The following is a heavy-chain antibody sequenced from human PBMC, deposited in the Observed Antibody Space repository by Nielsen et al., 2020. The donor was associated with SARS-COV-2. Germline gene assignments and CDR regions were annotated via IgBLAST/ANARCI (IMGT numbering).Heavy chain of an antibody. CDR3: AREGGSSAVAGFGAFDI. Sequence: GESLKISCAASGFSFSSYAMSWVRQAPGKGLEWVSAISGSGGSTYYADSVKGRFTISRDNSKNTLYLQMNSLRAEDTAVYYCAREGGSSAVAGFGAFDIWGQGTMVTVSS. CDR1: GFSFSSYA. J-gene: IGHJ3*02. CDR2: ISGSGGST. D-gene: IGHD6-19*01. V-gene: IGHV3-23*01.